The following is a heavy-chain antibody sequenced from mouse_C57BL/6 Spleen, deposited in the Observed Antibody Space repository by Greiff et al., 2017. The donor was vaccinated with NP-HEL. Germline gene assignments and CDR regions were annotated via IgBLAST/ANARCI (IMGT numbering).Heavy chain of an antibody. CDR2: IHPNSGST. CDR1: GYTFTSYW. CDR3: ARDSSGYPGYAMDY. Sequence: QVQLQQPGAELVKPGASVKLSCKASGYTFTSYWMHWVKQRPGQGLEWIGMIHPNSGSTNYNEKFKSKATLTVDKSSSTAYMQLSSLTSEDSAVYYCARDSSGYPGYAMDYWGQGTSVTVSS. V-gene: IGHV1-64*01. J-gene: IGHJ4*01. D-gene: IGHD3-2*02.